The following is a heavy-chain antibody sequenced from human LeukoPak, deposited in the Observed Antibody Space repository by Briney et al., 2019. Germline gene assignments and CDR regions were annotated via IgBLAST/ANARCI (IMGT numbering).Heavy chain of an antibody. CDR1: GFTFSSYG. CDR3: ASPSDTYYDILTGRFDY. CDR2: ISYDGSNK. D-gene: IGHD3-9*01. V-gene: IGHV3-30*03. Sequence: GGSLRLSCAASGFTFSSYGMHWVRQAPGKGLEWVAVISYDGSNKYYADSVKGRFTISRDKSKNTLYLQMNSLRAEDTAVYYCASPSDTYYDILTGRFDYWGQGTLVTVSS. J-gene: IGHJ4*02.